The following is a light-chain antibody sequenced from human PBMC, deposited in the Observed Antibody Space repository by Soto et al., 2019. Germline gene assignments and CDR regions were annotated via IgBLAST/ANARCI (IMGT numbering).Light chain of an antibody. CDR1: QSVSSSY. J-gene: IGKJ2*01. CDR3: QQYGSSPYT. Sequence: EIVLTQSPGTLSLSPGERATLSCRASQSVSSSYLAWYQQKPGQAPRLLIYGASSRATGIPDRFSGSGSGTDFTLTLRRLEPEDCAVYYCQQYGSSPYTFGQGTKLEIK. CDR2: GAS. V-gene: IGKV3-20*01.